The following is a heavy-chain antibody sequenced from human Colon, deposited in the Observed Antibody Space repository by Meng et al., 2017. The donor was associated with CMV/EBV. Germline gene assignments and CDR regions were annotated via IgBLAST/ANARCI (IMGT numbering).Heavy chain of an antibody. CDR3: ARPGYSSAWPDY. V-gene: IGHV3-72*01. J-gene: IGHJ4*02. Sequence: ASGFTCSDRYMDGLRQAPGKGLEWVGRIRNKADGSNAEYAASVKGRFTISRDDSKSSLYLQMNSLKTEDTAVYYCARPGYSSAWPDYWGQGILVTVSS. CDR1: GFTCSDRY. D-gene: IGHD6-19*01. CDR2: IRNKADGSNA.